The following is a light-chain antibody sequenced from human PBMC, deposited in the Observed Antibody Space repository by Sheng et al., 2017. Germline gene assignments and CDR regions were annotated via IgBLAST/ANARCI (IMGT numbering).Light chain of an antibody. CDR3: QQYNSYSLT. CDR1: QSISSW. CDR2: KAS. Sequence: DIQMTQSPSTLSASVGDRVTITCRASQSISSWLAWYQQKPGKAPKLLIYKASSLESGVPSRFSGSGSGTEFTLTISSLQPDDFATYYCQQYNSYSLTFGGGTEGGGSN. V-gene: IGKV1-5*03. J-gene: IGKJ4*01.